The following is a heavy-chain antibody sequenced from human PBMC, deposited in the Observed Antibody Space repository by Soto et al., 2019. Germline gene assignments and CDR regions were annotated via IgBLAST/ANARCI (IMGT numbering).Heavy chain of an antibody. J-gene: IGHJ4*02. CDR2: ISYRGST. V-gene: IGHV4-39*01. D-gene: IGHD3-16*01. Sequence: SETLSLTCTVSGASISSTSYQWGCIRQPPGKGLEWIGSISYRGSTYYNPSLKSRVTISIDTSKHQFSLNLTSVTAADTALYYCARHWNDFDLSYFDSWGQGTLVTVSS. CDR1: GASISSTSYQ. CDR3: ARHWNDFDLSYFDS.